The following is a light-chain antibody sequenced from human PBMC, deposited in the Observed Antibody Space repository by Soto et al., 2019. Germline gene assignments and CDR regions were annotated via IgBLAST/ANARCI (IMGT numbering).Light chain of an antibody. CDR2: DVS. Sequence: QSVLTQPASVSGSPGQSITISCTGTSSDVGGYNYVSWYQQHPGKASKLMIYDVSNRPSGVSNRFSGSKSGNTASLTISGLQAEDEADYYCSSYTSSSTLGHVVFGGGTKLTVL. CDR3: SSYTSSSTLGHVV. V-gene: IGLV2-14*01. J-gene: IGLJ2*01. CDR1: SSDVGGYNY.